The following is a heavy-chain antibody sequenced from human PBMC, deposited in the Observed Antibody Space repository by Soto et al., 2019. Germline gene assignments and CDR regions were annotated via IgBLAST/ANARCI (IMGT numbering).Heavy chain of an antibody. CDR2: ISGSGGST. Sequence: EVQLLESGGGLVQPGGSLRLSCAASGFTFSSYAMSWVRQAPGKGLEWVSAISGSGGSTYYADSVKGRFTISRDNSKNTLYLQMNSLRAEDTAVYYCAKDLAYSSGWYESNWFDPWGQGTLVTVSS. CDR3: AKDLAYSSGWYESNWFDP. D-gene: IGHD6-19*01. J-gene: IGHJ5*02. CDR1: GFTFSSYA. V-gene: IGHV3-23*01.